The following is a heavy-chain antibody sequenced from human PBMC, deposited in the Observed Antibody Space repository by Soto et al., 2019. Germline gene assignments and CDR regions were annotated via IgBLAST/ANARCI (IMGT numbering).Heavy chain of an antibody. Sequence: QVQLQQWGAGLLKPSETLSLTCAVYGGSFSGYYWSWIRQPPGKGLEWIGEINHSGSTNYNPSLKSRVTISVDTSKKLFSLKLSSVTAADTAVYYCARGGTGIAAADWYFDLWGRGTLVTVSS. CDR1: GGSFSGYY. V-gene: IGHV4-34*01. CDR2: INHSGST. J-gene: IGHJ2*01. CDR3: ARGGTGIAAADWYFDL. D-gene: IGHD6-13*01.